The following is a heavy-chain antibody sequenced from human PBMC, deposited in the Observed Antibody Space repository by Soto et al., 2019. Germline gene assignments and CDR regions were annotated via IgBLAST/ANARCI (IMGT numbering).Heavy chain of an antibody. J-gene: IGHJ6*02. CDR2: IIPLFGTT. CDR1: GDTFSSYA. CDR3: AARIWTSYYYCNMVV. V-gene: IGHV1-69*06. Sequence: SVKVSCKASGDTFSSYAISWVSQAPGQGLQWMGGIIPLFGTTNYAQRFQGRVTITADRSTSTAHMELSSLGSDDTAVYYCAARIWTSYYYCNMVVWGQGTTVTVSS. D-gene: IGHD3-3*01.